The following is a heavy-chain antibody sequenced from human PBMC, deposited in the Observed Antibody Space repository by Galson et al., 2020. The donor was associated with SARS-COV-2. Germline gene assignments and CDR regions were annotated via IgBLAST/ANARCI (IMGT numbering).Heavy chain of an antibody. CDR2: IKSKTDGGTT. D-gene: IGHD3-9*01. J-gene: IGHJ4*02. V-gene: IGHV3-15*01. Sequence: GGSLRLSCAASGFTFSNAWMSWVRQAPGKGLEWVGRIKSKTDGGTTDYAAPVKGRFTISRDDSKNTLYLQMNSLKTEDTAVYYCTTNREFYDILTGYYRHRECFDYWGQGTLVTVSS. CDR1: GFTFSNAW. CDR3: TTNREFYDILTGYYRHRECFDY.